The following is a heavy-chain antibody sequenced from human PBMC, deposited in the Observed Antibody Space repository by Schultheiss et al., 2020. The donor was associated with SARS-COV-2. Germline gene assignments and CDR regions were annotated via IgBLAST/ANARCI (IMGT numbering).Heavy chain of an antibody. Sequence: SETLSLTCAVYGGSFSGYYWSWIRQPPGKGLEWIGEINHSGSTNYNPSLKSRVTISVDTSKNQFSLKLSSVTAADTAVYYCARGWAAGRYFDYWGQGTLVIVSS. V-gene: IGHV4-34*01. CDR1: GGSFSGYY. D-gene: IGHD3-10*01. CDR2: INHSGST. J-gene: IGHJ4*02. CDR3: ARGWAAGRYFDY.